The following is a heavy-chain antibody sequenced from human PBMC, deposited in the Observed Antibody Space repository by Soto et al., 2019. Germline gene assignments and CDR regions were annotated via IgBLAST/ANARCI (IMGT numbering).Heavy chain of an antibody. Sequence: EVQLLESGGGLVQPGGSLRLSCAASGFTFSSYAMNWVRQAPGKGLEWVSVISGSGDSTYYAASVKGRFTISRDNYKNTLYLQMNSLRAEDTAVYYCARRGSGSYYDYWGQGTLVTVSS. CDR1: GFTFSSYA. CDR3: ARRGSGSYYDY. V-gene: IGHV3-23*01. CDR2: ISGSGDST. D-gene: IGHD1-26*01. J-gene: IGHJ4*02.